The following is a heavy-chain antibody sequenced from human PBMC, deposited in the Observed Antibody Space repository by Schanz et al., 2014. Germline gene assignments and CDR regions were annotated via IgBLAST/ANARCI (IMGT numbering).Heavy chain of an antibody. CDR1: GYTFSGYV. J-gene: IGHJ6*02. D-gene: IGHD3-16*01. CDR2: ISYDGSNK. V-gene: IGHV3-30*04. Sequence: QVQLVESGGGVVQPGRSLRLSCAASGYTFSGYVMHWVRQAPGKGLEGVAVISYDGSNKYFADSVQGRFTIFRDNSKNTLYLQMNSLRPDDTAVYYCAKALKPYIASRNGLDVWGHGTTVTVSS. CDR3: AKALKPYIASRNGLDV.